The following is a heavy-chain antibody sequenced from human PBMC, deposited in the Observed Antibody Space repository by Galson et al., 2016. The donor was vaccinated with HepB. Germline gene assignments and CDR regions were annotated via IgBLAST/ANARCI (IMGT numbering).Heavy chain of an antibody. D-gene: IGHD5-12*01. Sequence: PALVKPTQTLTLTCTVSGFSLSTGGVGVGWIRQPPGKALEWLALIYWDDDKRYSPSLKRRLTITKDTSKNQVVLTMTNMDPVDTGTYYCALSGRGYKTGLWYFDLWGRGTLVTVSS. CDR3: ALSGRGYKTGLWYFDL. V-gene: IGHV2-5*02. CDR1: GFSLSTGGVG. J-gene: IGHJ2*01. CDR2: IYWDDDK.